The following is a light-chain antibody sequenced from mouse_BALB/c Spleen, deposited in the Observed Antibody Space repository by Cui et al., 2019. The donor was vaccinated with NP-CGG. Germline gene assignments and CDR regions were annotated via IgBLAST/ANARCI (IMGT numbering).Light chain of an antibody. Sequence: QAVVTQDSAITTSPGETVTLTCRSSTGTVTTSNYANWVQEKPDQLFTGLIGGTNNRAPGVPARFSGSLIGDKAALTITGAQTEDEAIYFCALWYSNHWVFGGGTKLTVL. J-gene: IGLJ1*01. CDR3: ALWYSNHWV. CDR2: GTN. V-gene: IGLV1*01. CDR1: TGTVTTSNY.